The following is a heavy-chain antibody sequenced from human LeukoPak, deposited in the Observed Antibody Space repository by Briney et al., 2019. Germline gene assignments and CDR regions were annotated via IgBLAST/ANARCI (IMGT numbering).Heavy chain of an antibody. CDR2: IYYSGST. J-gene: IGHJ5*02. CDR1: GGSINSDDYY. D-gene: IGHD3-10*01. V-gene: IGHV4-61*08. Sequence: PSQTLSLTCSVSGGSINSDDYYWNWIRQPPGKGLEWLGYIYYSGSTNYNPSLKSRVTISVDTSKNQFSLKLTSVTAADTAVYYCARVYTYGSGSLPWFDPWGQGTLVTVSS. CDR3: ARVYTYGSGSLPWFDP.